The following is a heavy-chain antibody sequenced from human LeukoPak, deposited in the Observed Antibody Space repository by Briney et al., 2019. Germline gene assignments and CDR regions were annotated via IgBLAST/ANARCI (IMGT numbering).Heavy chain of an antibody. CDR3: SLRLRFPGFDP. Sequence: PVKVSCKASGGTFSSYAIRRVRQAPGTGLEWMGGIIPIFGTANYAQKFQGRVTITADESTSTAYMELSGLRSEDTAVYYCSLRLRFPGFDPWGQGTLVTVSS. D-gene: IGHD3-3*01. CDR2: IIPIFGTA. V-gene: IGHV1-69*01. J-gene: IGHJ5*02. CDR1: GGTFSSYA.